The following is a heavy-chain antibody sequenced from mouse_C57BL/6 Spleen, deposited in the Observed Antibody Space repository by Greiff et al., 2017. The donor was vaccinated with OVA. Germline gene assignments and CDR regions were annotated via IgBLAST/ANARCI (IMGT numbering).Heavy chain of an antibody. J-gene: IGHJ1*03. CDR2: IYPSDSET. V-gene: IGHV1-61*01. Sequence: QVQLQQPGAELVRPGSSVKLSCKASGYTFTSYWMDWVKQRPGQGLEWIGNIYPSDSETHYNQKFKDKATLTVDKSSSTAYMQLSSLTSEDSAVYYCARRDGDGYFDVWGTGTTVTVSS. CDR1: GYTFTSYW. CDR3: ARRDGDGYFDV. D-gene: IGHD3-3*01.